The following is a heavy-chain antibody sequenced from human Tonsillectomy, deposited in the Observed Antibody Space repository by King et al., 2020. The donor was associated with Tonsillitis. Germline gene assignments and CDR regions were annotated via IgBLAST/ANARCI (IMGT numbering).Heavy chain of an antibody. CDR2: IYPGDSDI. V-gene: IGHV5-51*01. CDR3: ARRPYYDSSEFDY. CDR1: GYSFTNYC. D-gene: IGHD3-22*01. Sequence: VQLVQSGAEVKKPGESLKISCKGSGYSFTNYCIAWVRQMPGKGLEWMGIIYPGDSDIGYSPSFQGQVTISADKSISTAYLQWSSLEASDTAIYYCARRPYYDSSEFDYWGQGTLVTVSS. J-gene: IGHJ4*02.